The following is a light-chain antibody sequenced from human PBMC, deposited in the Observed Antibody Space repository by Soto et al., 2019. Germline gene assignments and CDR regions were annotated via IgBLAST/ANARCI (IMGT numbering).Light chain of an antibody. V-gene: IGLV2-14*01. Sequence: QSVLTQPASVSGSPGQSITISCTGTSSDVGAYNYVSWYQQHPGKAPKLIIYNVSNRPSGVSNRFSGSKSANTASLTIFGLRAEDEADYYCSSFTDRTTVLFGGGTKLTVL. J-gene: IGLJ2*01. CDR3: SSFTDRTTVL. CDR1: SSDVGAYNY. CDR2: NVS.